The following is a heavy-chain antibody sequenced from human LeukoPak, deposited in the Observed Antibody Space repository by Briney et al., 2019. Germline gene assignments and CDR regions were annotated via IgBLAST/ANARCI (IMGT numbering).Heavy chain of an antibody. CDR2: IYYSGST. J-gene: IGHJ6*02. D-gene: IGHD2-15*01. CDR3: ARAQKGGSTFYYYYGMDV. CDR1: GGSISSYY. V-gene: IGHV4-59*01. Sequence: PSETLSLTCTVSGGSISSYYWSWIRQPPGKGLEWIGYIYYSGSTNYNPSLKSRVTISVDTSKNQFSLKLSSVTAADTAVYYCARAQKGGSTFYYYYGMDVWGQGTTVTVSS.